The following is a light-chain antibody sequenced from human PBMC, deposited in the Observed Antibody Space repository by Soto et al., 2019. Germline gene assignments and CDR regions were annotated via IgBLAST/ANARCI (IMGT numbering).Light chain of an antibody. Sequence: QSALTQPASVSGSPGQSITISCTGTSSGVGGYNYVSGYQQHPGKAPKLMIYEVSNRPSGVSNRFSGSKSGNTASLTISGLQAEDEADYYCSSYTSSSTLVFGGGTKLTVL. V-gene: IGLV2-14*01. CDR2: EVS. CDR1: SSGVGGYNY. J-gene: IGLJ2*01. CDR3: SSYTSSSTLV.